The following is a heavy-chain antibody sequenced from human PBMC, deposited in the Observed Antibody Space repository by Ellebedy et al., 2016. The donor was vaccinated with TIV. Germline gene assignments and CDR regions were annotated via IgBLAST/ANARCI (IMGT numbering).Heavy chain of an antibody. CDR3: AKSDTSIAAAGTG. CDR2: ISGSGGST. D-gene: IGHD6-13*01. J-gene: IGHJ4*02. V-gene: IGHV3-23*01. Sequence: GESLKISXAASGFTFSSYAMSWVRQAPGKGLEWVSAISGSGGSTYYADSVKGRFTISRDNSKNTLYLQMNSLRAEDTAVYYCAKSDTSIAAAGTGWGQGTLVTVSS. CDR1: GFTFSSYA.